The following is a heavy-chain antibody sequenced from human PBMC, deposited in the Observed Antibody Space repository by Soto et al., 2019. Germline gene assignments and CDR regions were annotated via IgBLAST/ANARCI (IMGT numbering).Heavy chain of an antibody. Sequence: QVQLVESGGGVVQPGRSLNLSCATSGFTFRNYAMHWVRQAPGKGLEWVAVIAYDGSTKYYRDSVKGRFTISRDNSKNTLYLQVNSLRVEDTAVYYCARSRISGGRCSACGMDVWGQGTTVTVSS. J-gene: IGHJ6*02. CDR3: ARSRISGGRCSACGMDV. D-gene: IGHD2-15*01. V-gene: IGHV3-30*04. CDR1: GFTFRNYA. CDR2: IAYDGSTK.